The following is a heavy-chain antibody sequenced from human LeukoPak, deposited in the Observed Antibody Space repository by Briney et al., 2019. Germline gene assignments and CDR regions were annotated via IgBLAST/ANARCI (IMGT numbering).Heavy chain of an antibody. Sequence: GGSLRLSCAASGFTFSNYGMHWVRQAPGKGLEWVAFIRYDGSNKYYADSVKGRFTISRGNSKNTLYLQMNSLRAEDTAVYYCAKGYCSSTSCYGLDYWGQGTLVTVSS. J-gene: IGHJ4*02. CDR1: GFTFSNYG. D-gene: IGHD2-2*01. CDR3: AKGYCSSTSCYGLDY. V-gene: IGHV3-30*02. CDR2: IRYDGSNK.